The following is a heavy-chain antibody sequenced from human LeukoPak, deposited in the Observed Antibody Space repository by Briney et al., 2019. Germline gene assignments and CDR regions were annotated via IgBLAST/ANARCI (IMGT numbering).Heavy chain of an antibody. V-gene: IGHV3-9*01. J-gene: IGHJ4*02. D-gene: IGHD4-17*01. CDR3: AKADGTVTHFDY. CDR2: ISWNSGSI. CDR1: GFTFDDYA. Sequence: PGRSQRLSCAASGFTFDDYAMHWVRQAPGKGLEWVSGISWNSGSIGYADSVKGRFTISRDNAKNSLYLQMNSLRAEDTALYYCAKADGTVTHFDYWGQGILVTVSS.